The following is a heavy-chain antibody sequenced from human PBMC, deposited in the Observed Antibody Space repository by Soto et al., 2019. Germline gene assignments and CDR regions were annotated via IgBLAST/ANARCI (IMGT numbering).Heavy chain of an antibody. CDR2: IYYSGSA. CDR3: AKAGAATLSAY. D-gene: IGHD2-15*01. CDR1: SAAIPSPY. Sequence: EQLCLARTGSSAAIPSPYWNFICRLLGKGMEWIGYIYYSGSANYNPSLKSRVTISVDTSKNQFPLKLSSVTAADTAVYYCAKAGAATLSAYWGQGTLVRVSS. J-gene: IGHJ4*02. V-gene: IGHV4-59*11.